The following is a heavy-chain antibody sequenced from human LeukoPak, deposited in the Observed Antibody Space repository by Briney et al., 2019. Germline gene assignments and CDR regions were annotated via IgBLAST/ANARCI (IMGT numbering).Heavy chain of an antibody. Sequence: GGSLRLSCAVSGFSVGSEYMAWVRQAPGKGLEWVSIVYSDDATYYGDSVKGRFTISRHNAKNTLYLQMNSLRAEDTAVCYCARDRFNGMDVWGQGTTVTVSS. CDR2: VYSDDAT. CDR1: GFSVGSEY. J-gene: IGHJ6*02. V-gene: IGHV3-53*04. CDR3: ARDRFNGMDV. D-gene: IGHD3-3*01.